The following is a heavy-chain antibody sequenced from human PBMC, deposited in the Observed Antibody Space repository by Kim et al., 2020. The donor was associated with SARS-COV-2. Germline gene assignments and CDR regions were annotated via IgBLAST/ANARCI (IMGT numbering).Heavy chain of an antibody. V-gene: IGHV4-59*01. CDR2: IYYSGST. D-gene: IGHD6-6*01. J-gene: IGHJ4*02. Sequence: SETLSLTCTVSGGSISSYYWSWIRQPPGKGLEWIGYIYYSGSTNYNPSLKSRVTISVDTSKNQFSLKLSSVTAADTAVYYCARGRAIAARLPDYWGQGTLVTVSS. CDR3: ARGRAIAARLPDY. CDR1: GGSISSYY.